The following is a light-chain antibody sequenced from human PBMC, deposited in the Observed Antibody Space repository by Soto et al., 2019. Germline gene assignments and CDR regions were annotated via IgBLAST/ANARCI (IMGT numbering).Light chain of an antibody. V-gene: IGKV3-15*01. CDR2: GAS. CDR1: QSVSSK. Sequence: EIVMTQSPATLSVSPGERATLSCRASQSVSSKLAWYQQKPGQTPRLLIYGASTRATGIPARFSGSGSRTEFTLTISSLQPDDFATYYCQHYNSYSEAFGQGTKVDIK. CDR3: QHYNSYSEA. J-gene: IGKJ1*01.